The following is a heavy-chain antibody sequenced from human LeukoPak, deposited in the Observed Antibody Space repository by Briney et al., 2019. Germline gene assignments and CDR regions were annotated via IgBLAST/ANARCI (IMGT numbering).Heavy chain of an antibody. V-gene: IGHV3-23*01. J-gene: IGHJ4*02. CDR1: GFTFSSYA. Sequence: PGGSLRLSCAASGFTFSSYAMSWVRQAPGKGLEWVSAISGSGGSTYYADSVKGRFTISRDNSKNTLYLQMNSLRVEDTAVYYCAKRFSYYYDSSGYCYDYWGQGTLVTVSS. D-gene: IGHD3-22*01. CDR2: ISGSGGST. CDR3: AKRFSYYYDSSGYCYDY.